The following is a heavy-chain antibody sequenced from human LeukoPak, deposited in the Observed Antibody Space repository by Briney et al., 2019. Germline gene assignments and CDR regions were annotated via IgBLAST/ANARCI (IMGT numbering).Heavy chain of an antibody. D-gene: IGHD3-3*01. CDR1: GGSVSNYY. J-gene: IGHJ5*02. Sequence: PSETLSLTCTVSGGSVSNYYWNWIRQSPGKGLEWIGYIRNSANPNYNPSLKSRVIISVDMSKNQFSLKLTSVTAADTAVYYCARTCDFWSTKRSDNWFDPWGQGTLVTVSS. V-gene: IGHV4-59*02. CDR2: IRNSANP. CDR3: ARTCDFWSTKRSDNWFDP.